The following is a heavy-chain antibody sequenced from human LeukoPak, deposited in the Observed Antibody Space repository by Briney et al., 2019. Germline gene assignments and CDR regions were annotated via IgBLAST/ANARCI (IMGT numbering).Heavy chain of an antibody. CDR3: ATKDGY. D-gene: IGHD2-15*01. V-gene: IGHV3-30*03. Sequence: GGSLRLSCAASGFTFSSYGMHWVRQAPGKGLEWVAVISYDGSNKYYADSVKGRFTISRDNSKNTLYLQMNSLRAEDTAVYYCATKDGYWGQGTLVTVSS. J-gene: IGHJ4*02. CDR1: GFTFSSYG. CDR2: ISYDGSNK.